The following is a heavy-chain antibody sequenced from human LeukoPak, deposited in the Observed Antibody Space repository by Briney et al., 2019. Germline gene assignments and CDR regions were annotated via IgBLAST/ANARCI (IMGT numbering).Heavy chain of an antibody. J-gene: IGHJ4*02. Sequence: GGSLRLSCATSGFSFGDHGVSWFRQAPGKVPEWISFIKTKTYGATTEYAASVKGRFTISRDDSTGIAYLQMDSLKHEDTAMYYCSRGVIVGAAYFDYWGQGTLVTVSS. CDR2: IKTKTYGATT. CDR1: GFSFGDHG. V-gene: IGHV3-49*03. CDR3: SRGVIVGAAYFDY. D-gene: IGHD1-26*01.